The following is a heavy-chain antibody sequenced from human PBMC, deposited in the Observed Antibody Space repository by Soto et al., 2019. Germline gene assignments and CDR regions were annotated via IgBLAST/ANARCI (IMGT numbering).Heavy chain of an antibody. Sequence: EAQLVESGGDLVQPGGSLRLSCAGSGFSFSSYEMNWVRQAPGKGLGWVSYISSSGSDTYYADSVMARFTISRDNAQNSLYLQMTRLRAEDTAIYYCASLSGSYGFDPWGQGALVTVSS. J-gene: IGHJ5*02. CDR3: ASLSGSYGFDP. CDR2: ISSSGSDT. CDR1: GFSFSSYE. D-gene: IGHD1-26*01. V-gene: IGHV3-48*03.